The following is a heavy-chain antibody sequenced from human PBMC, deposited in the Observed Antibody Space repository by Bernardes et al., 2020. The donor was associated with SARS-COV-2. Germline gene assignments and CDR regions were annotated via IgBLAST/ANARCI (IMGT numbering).Heavy chain of an antibody. D-gene: IGHD3-22*01. CDR3: AKGEYSSGYYYYYYGMDV. CDR2: ISGSGGST. V-gene: IGHV3-23*01. J-gene: IGHJ6*02. CDR1: GFTFSSYA. Sequence: GSLRLSCAASGFTFSSYAMSWVRQAPGKGLEWVSAISGSGGSTYYADSVKGRFTISRDNSKNTLYLQMNSLRAEDTAVYYCAKGEYSSGYYYYYYGMDVWGQGTTVTVSS.